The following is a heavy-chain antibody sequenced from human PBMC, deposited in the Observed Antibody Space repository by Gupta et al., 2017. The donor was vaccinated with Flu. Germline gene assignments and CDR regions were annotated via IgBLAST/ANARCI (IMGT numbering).Heavy chain of an antibody. CDR2: IRSKGYAGTT. CDR3: ARGKLAFLEWEVPLDY. Sequence: EVQLVESGGRLVQPGRSLRLSCTASGFTLGDFGLSWVRQAPGKGLEWIGFIRSKGYAGTTEYAASVRDRFTISRDDSKNIAYLQMSSLRSDDTAVYYCARGKLAFLEWEVPLDYWGQGTLLTVSS. D-gene: IGHD3-3*02. V-gene: IGHV3-49*04. J-gene: IGHJ4*02. CDR1: GFTLGDFG.